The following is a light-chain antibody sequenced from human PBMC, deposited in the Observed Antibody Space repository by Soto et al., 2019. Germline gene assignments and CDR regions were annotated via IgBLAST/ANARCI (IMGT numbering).Light chain of an antibody. Sequence: EMVLTQSPGSLSLSPGERATLSGMASQSVGSSFFAWYQQKPGQAPRLLIYGASNRATGIPGRFSGSASGTYFTLTISRLEPEDFEVYYCQQYVSSVTFGQGNKVEIK. J-gene: IGKJ1*01. CDR3: QQYVSSVT. CDR1: QSVGSSF. V-gene: IGKV3-20*01. CDR2: GAS.